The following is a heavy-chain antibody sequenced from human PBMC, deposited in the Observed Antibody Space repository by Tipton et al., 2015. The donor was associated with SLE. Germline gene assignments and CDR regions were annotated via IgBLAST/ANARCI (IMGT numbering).Heavy chain of an antibody. Sequence: TLSLTCAVYGGSFSGYYWSWIRQPPGKGLEWIGYIYYSGSTNYNPSLKSRVTISVDTSKNQFSLKLSSVTAADTAVYYCASLAVTTQYYYYYYYMDVWGKGTTVTVSS. V-gene: IGHV4-59*01. J-gene: IGHJ6*03. CDR1: GGSFSGYY. CDR3: ASLAVTTQYYYYYYYMDV. D-gene: IGHD4-17*01. CDR2: IYYSGST.